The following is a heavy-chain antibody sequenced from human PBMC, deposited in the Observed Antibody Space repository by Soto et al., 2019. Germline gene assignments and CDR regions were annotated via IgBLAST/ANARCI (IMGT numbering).Heavy chain of an antibody. CDR2: IIPIVGIA. CDR1: GGTFSSYT. J-gene: IGHJ5*02. V-gene: IGHV1-69*02. Sequence: QFQLVQSGAEVKKPGSSVKVSCKASGGTFSSYTISWVRQAPGQGLEWRGRIIPIVGIAIYAQKFKGRVTITADKCTSTANMELSSMRYEETAVHYCAGPVVRCVVGVAEAWGQGTLVTVSS. CDR3: AGPVVRCVVGVAEA. D-gene: IGHD2-15*01.